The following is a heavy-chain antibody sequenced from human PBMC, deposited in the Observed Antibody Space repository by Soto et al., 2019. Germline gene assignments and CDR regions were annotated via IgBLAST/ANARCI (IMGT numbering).Heavy chain of an antibody. CDR1: GGTFSSYA. CDR3: ARDRAGCSGGSCYAAY. CDR2: IIPIFGTA. D-gene: IGHD2-15*01. Sequence: GAPVKVSCKASGGTFSSYAISWVRQAPGQGLEWMGGIIPIFGTANYAQKFQGRVTITADKSTSTAYMELSSLRSEDTAVYYCARDRAGCSGGSCYAAYWGQGTLVTVSS. V-gene: IGHV1-69*06. J-gene: IGHJ4*02.